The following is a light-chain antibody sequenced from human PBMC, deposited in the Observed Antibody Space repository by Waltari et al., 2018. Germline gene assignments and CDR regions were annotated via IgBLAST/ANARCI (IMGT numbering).Light chain of an antibody. CDR3: QQRRTLPLN. CDR2: DSS. V-gene: IGKV3-11*01. CDR1: QTVGTY. Sequence: SRRASQTVGTYLAWYQQRPGQSPTLLIYDSSYSATGIPARFSGSWSETDFNLTISSLQPEDFDVYYCQQRRTLPLNFGGGTRVQI. J-gene: IGKJ4*01.